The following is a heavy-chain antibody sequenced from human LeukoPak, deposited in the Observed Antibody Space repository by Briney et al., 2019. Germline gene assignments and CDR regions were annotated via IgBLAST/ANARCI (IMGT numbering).Heavy chain of an antibody. CDR1: GGSFSGYY. V-gene: IGHV4-34*01. CDR3: ARRGGANWFDP. D-gene: IGHD3-10*01. J-gene: IGHJ5*02. CDR2: INHSGST. Sequence: SETLSLTCAVYGGSFSGYYWSWIRQPPGKGLEWIGEINHSGSTNYNPSLKSRVTISVDTSKDQFSLKLSSVTAADTAVYYCARRGGANWFDPWGQGTLVTVSS.